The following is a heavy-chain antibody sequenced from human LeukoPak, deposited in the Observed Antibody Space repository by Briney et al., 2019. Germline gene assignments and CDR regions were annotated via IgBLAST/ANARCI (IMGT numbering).Heavy chain of an antibody. CDR3: AKDSSGYYRNFDY. Sequence: PGGSLRLSCAASGFTFSSYGMHWVRQAPGKGLEWVAVISYGGSNKYYADSVKGRFTISRDNSKNTLYLQMNSLRAEDTAVYYCAKDSSGYYRNFDYWGQGTLVTVSS. D-gene: IGHD3-22*01. CDR1: GFTFSSYG. CDR2: ISYGGSNK. J-gene: IGHJ4*02. V-gene: IGHV3-30*18.